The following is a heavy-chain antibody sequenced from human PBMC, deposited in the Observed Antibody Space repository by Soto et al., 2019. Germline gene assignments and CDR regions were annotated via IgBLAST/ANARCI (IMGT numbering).Heavy chain of an antibody. J-gene: IGHJ4*02. Sequence: VQLQQWGAGLLKPSETLSLTCAVYGGAFSGYYWTWIRQPPGTGLAWIGEINHSGSTNYNPSLKSRVTISVDTAKNQVSLKLTSVTAADTAVYYFARDKITGLFDYWCQGTLVTVSS. V-gene: IGHV4-34*01. CDR2: INHSGST. D-gene: IGHD3-16*01. CDR3: ARDKITGLFDY. CDR1: GGAFSGYY.